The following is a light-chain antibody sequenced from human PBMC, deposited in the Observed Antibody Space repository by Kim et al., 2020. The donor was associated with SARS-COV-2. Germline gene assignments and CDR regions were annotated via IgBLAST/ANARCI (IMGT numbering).Light chain of an antibody. CDR3: QTWDTGTWV. CDR1: SGHSSYA. J-gene: IGLJ3*02. V-gene: IGLV4-69*01. Sequence: QLVLTQSPSASASLGASVKLTCTLSSGHSSYAIAWHQQQPEKGPRYLMKINSDGGHNKGDGIPDRFSGSSSGDERYLTISSLQSEDEADYYCQTWDTGTWVFGGGTKVTVL. CDR2: INSDGGH.